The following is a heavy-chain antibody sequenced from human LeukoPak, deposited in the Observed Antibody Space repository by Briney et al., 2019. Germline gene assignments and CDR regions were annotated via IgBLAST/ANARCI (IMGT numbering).Heavy chain of an antibody. CDR3: AGEMATIRTNTFDY. D-gene: IGHD5-24*01. V-gene: IGHV4-59*01. J-gene: IGHJ4*02. CDR1: GGSISSYY. CDR2: IYYSGST. Sequence: SETLSLTCTVSGGSISSYYWSWIRQPPGKGLEWIGYIYYSGSTNYNPSLKSRVTISVDTSENQFSLKLSSVTAADTAVYYCAGEMATIRTNTFDYWGQGTLVTVSS.